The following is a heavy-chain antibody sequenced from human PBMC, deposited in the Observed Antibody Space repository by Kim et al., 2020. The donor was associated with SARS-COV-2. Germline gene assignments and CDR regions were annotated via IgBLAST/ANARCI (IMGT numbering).Heavy chain of an antibody. Sequence: SVKVSCKASGFTFTSSAVQWVRQARGQRLEWIGWIVVGSGNTNYAQKFQERVTITRDMSTSTAYMELSSLRSEDTAVYYCAASEGGSYYYYYGMDVWGQGTTVTVSS. CDR1: GFTFTSSA. CDR2: IVVGSGNT. J-gene: IGHJ6*02. CDR3: AASEGGSYYYYYGMDV. V-gene: IGHV1-58*01. D-gene: IGHD3-16*01.